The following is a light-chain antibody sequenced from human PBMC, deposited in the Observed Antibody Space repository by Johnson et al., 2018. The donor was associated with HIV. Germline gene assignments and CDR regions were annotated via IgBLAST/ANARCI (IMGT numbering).Light chain of an antibody. V-gene: IGLV1-51*02. CDR1: SSTIGNNY. CDR3: GTWDSSLSAWFYV. J-gene: IGLJ1*01. CDR2: KNN. Sequence: QSVLTQPPSVSAAPGQKVTISCSGSSSTIGNNYVSWYQVVPGTAPKLLIYKNNERPSGIPDRFSGSKSGTSATLGITGLQTGDEADYYCGTWDSSLSAWFYVFGTGTKVTV.